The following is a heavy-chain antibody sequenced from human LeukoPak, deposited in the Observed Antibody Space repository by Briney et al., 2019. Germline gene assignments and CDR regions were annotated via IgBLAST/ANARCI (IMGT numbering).Heavy chain of an antibody. V-gene: IGHV3-7*03. CDR1: GFTFSSYA. D-gene: IGHD3-10*01. J-gene: IGHJ4*02. CDR2: IKPDGTTK. Sequence: GGSLRLSCAASGFTFSSYAMSWVRQAPGKGLEWVANIKPDGTTKFYVDSVKGRFTISRDNSKNTLYLQMDSLTAEDTAVYYCAKDRGAADFDYFDYWGQGTLVTVSS. CDR3: AKDRGAADFDYFDY.